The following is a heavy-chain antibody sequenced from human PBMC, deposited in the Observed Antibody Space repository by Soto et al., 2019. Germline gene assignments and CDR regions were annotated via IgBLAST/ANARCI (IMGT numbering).Heavy chain of an antibody. CDR1: GGSFSGYY. D-gene: IGHD2-2*01. V-gene: IGHV4-34*01. J-gene: IGHJ6*03. Sequence: QVQLQQWGAGLLKPSETLSLTCAVYGGSFSGYYWSWIRQPPGKGLEWIGEINHSGSTNYNPSLKSRVTISVDTSKNQFSLKLSSVTAADTAVYYCARGRYPGYCSSTSCYAGRYYYYMDVWGKGTTVTVSS. CDR3: ARGRYPGYCSSTSCYAGRYYYYMDV. CDR2: INHSGST.